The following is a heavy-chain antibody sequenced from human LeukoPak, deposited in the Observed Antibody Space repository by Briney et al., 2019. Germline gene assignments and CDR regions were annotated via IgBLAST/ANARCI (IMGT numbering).Heavy chain of an antibody. D-gene: IGHD6-13*01. J-gene: IGHJ5*02. V-gene: IGHV4-34*01. CDR3: ARDQQQLNFDP. CDR2: INHSGST. CDR1: GGSFSGYY. Sequence: SETLSLTCAVYGGSFSGYYWSWIRQPPGKGLEWIGEINHSGSTNYNPSLKSRVTISVAPSKNPFSLKLSSVTAADTAVYYCARDQQQLNFDPWGQGTLVTVSS.